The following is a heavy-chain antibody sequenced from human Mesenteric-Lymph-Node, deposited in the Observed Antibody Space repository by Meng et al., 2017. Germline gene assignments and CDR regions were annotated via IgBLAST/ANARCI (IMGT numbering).Heavy chain of an antibody. V-gene: IGHV1-69*05. CDR1: GGTFSSYA. J-gene: IGHJ4*02. Sequence: SVKVSCKASGGTFSSYAISWVRQAPGQGLEWMGGIIPIFGTANYAQKFQGRVTITTDESTSTAYMELSSLRSEDTAVYYCARELAPGTYYFDYWGQGTPVTVSS. CDR2: IIPIFGTA. CDR3: ARELAPGTYYFDY. D-gene: IGHD1-1*01.